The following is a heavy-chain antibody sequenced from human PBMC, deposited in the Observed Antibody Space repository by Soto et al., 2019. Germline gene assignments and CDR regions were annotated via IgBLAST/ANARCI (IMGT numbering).Heavy chain of an antibody. D-gene: IGHD6-19*01. Sequence: GGSLRLSCAASGFTFSSYAMSWVRQAPGKGLEWVSAISGSGGSTYYADSVKGRFTISRDNSKNTLYLQMNSLRAEDTAVYYCAKASSPRGGAVADPISFDYWGQGTLVTVSS. CDR1: GFTFSSYA. CDR2: ISGSGGST. CDR3: AKASSPRGGAVADPISFDY. V-gene: IGHV3-23*01. J-gene: IGHJ4*02.